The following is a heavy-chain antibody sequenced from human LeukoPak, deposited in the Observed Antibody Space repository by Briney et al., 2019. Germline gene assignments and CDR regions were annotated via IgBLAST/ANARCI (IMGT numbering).Heavy chain of an antibody. J-gene: IGHJ4*02. CDR2: IKPDGSEE. CDR3: ATHYDWTFDC. Sequence: GGSLRLSCAASGFTFNSYSMNWVRQAPGKGLEWVANIKPDGSEEYYVDSVKGRFSISRDNAKNSLYLQMNSLRGEDTAVYYCATHYDWTFDCWGQGTLVTVSS. V-gene: IGHV3-7*01. CDR1: GFTFNSYS. D-gene: IGHD1-1*01.